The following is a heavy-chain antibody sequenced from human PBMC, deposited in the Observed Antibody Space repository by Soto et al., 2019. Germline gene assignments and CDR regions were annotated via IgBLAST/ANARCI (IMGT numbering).Heavy chain of an antibody. CDR2: IKSKTDGGTT. Sequence: GGSLRLSCAASGFTFSNAWMSWVRQAPGKGLEWVGRIKSKTDGGTTDYAAPVKCRFTISRDDSKNTLYLQMNSLKTEDTAVYYCTTDFWSRPDCFDPWGQGTLVTVSS. CDR3: TTDFWSRPDCFDP. CDR1: GFTFSNAW. V-gene: IGHV3-15*01. J-gene: IGHJ5*02. D-gene: IGHD3-3*01.